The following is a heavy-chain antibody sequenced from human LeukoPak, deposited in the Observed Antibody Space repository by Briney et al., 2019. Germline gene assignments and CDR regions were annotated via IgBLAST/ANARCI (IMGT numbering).Heavy chain of an antibody. D-gene: IGHD3/OR15-3a*01. CDR2: ISSSSSYI. CDR3: ARDARPRTYYYYGMDV. Sequence: PGGSLRLSCAASGFTFSSYSMNWVRQAPGKGLEWVSSISSSSSYIYYADSVKGRFTISRDNAKNSLYLQMNSLRAEDTAVYYCARDARPRTYYYYGMDVWGQGTTVTVSS. J-gene: IGHJ6*02. CDR1: GFTFSSYS. V-gene: IGHV3-21*01.